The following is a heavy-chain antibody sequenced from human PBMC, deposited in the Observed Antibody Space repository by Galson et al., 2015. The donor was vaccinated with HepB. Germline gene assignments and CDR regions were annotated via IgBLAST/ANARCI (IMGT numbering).Heavy chain of an antibody. CDR1: GFTFSDYY. CDR2: ISSNTLYT. D-gene: IGHD4-17*01. J-gene: IGHJ4*02. V-gene: IGHV3-11*06. Sequence: LRLSCAVSGFTFSDYYMSWIRQAPGKGLEWISYISSNTLYTNYADSVKGRFTISRDNAKNSLFLQINGLRAEDTAVYYCARVADADYGDHTHFDSWGQGTLVTVSS. CDR3: ARVADADYGDHTHFDS.